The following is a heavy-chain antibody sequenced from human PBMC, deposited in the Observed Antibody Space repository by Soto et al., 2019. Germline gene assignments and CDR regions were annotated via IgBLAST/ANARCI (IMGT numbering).Heavy chain of an antibody. CDR1: GFSFSSYG. CDR2: IWYDGSNK. J-gene: IGHJ3*02. Sequence: PGGSLRLSCAASGFSFSSYGMHWVRQAPGKGLEWVAVIWYDGSNKYYADSVKGRFTISRDNSKNTLYLQMNSLRAEDTAVYYCAREVNVATDIDAFDIWGQGTMVTVSS. D-gene: IGHD5-12*01. V-gene: IGHV3-33*01. CDR3: AREVNVATDIDAFDI.